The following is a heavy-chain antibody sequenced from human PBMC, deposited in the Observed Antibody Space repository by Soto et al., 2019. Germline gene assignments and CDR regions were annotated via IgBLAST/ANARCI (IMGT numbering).Heavy chain of an antibody. CDR2: INTYNGDT. J-gene: IGHJ4*02. Sequence: QVQLVQSGAEVKKPGASVKVSCKASGYTFTRYGINWVRQAPGQGLEWMAWINTYNGDTKFSQRLQGRVTVTTDTAASTAYREVRSLGSDASAVYYCAREVHWQRPLLDSWGQGTLVTVSS. CDR3: AREVHWQRPLLDS. D-gene: IGHD1-1*01. CDR1: GYTFTRYG. V-gene: IGHV1-18*01.